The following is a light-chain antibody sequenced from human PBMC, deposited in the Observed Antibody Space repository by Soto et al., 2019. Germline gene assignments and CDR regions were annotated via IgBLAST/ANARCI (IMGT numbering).Light chain of an antibody. CDR2: AAS. Sequence: DIQLTQSPSFLSASVGDRVTITCRASQGISSYLAWYQQKPGKAPKLLIYAASTLQRGVTSRFSGSGSGTEFTLTISSLQPEDFATYYCQQINSYPRTFGPGTKVDIK. V-gene: IGKV1-9*01. CDR1: QGISSY. CDR3: QQINSYPRT. J-gene: IGKJ3*01.